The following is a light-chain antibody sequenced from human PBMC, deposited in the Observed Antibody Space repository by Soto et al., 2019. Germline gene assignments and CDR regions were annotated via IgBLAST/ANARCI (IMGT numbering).Light chain of an antibody. CDR1: QSVTSN. Sequence: EILMTQSPATLSVSPGERVTFSCRASQSVTSNLAWYQHKPGQSPRLLISGASTGATGIPSRFSASGSGTVFTLTINSLQSEDFAIYYCQQYYTWPGTFGGGTKVEIK. CDR3: QQYYTWPGT. CDR2: GAS. V-gene: IGKV3-15*01. J-gene: IGKJ4*01.